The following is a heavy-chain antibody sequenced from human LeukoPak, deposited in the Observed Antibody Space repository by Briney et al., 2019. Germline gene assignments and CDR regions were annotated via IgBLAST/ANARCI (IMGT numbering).Heavy chain of an antibody. CDR1: GFTFSSYE. Sequence: PGGSLRLSCAASGFTFSSYEMNWVRQAPGKGLEWVSYISSSGSTIYYADSVKGRFTISRDNAKNSLYLQMNSLRAEDTAVYYCARVCIAAAWMDYWGQGTLVTVSS. D-gene: IGHD6-13*01. CDR3: ARVCIAAAWMDY. V-gene: IGHV3-48*03. J-gene: IGHJ4*02. CDR2: ISSSGSTI.